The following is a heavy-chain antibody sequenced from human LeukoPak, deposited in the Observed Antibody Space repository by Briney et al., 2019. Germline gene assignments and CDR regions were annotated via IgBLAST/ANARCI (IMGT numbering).Heavy chain of an antibody. V-gene: IGHV3-21*01. CDR1: GFTFSSYS. CDR2: ISSSSSYI. CDR3: ARGKDFGYSYGWYFDY. Sequence: GGSLRLSCGASGFTFSSYSMNRVRQAPGKGLEWVSSISSSSSYIYYADSVKGRFTISRDNAKNSLYLQMNSLRAEDTAVYYCARGKDFGYSYGWYFDYWGQGTLVTVSS. J-gene: IGHJ4*02. D-gene: IGHD5-18*01.